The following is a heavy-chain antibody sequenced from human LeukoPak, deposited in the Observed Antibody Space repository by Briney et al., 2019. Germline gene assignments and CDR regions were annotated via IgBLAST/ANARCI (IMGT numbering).Heavy chain of an antibody. V-gene: IGHV4-34*01. D-gene: IGHD3/OR15-3a*01. Sequence: SETLTLTCAVFGGSFSGYYWSWIRQPPGKGLEWIGEINHSGSINYNSSLKSRVTISVDTPKNQFSLKLSSVTAADTAVYYCARQTGSGLFILPGGQGTLVTVSS. CDR1: GGSFSGYY. CDR3: ARQTGSGLFILP. J-gene: IGHJ4*02. CDR2: INHSGSI.